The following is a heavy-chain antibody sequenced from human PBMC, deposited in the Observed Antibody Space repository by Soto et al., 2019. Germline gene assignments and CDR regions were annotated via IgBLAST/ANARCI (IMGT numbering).Heavy chain of an antibody. D-gene: IGHD1-26*01. V-gene: IGHV3-7*04. CDR2: IKQDGSGK. J-gene: IGHJ6*03. Sequence: EVQLVESGGGLVQPGGSLRLACAASGFSFSHYCMSWVRQAPGQGLEWVANIKQDGSGKYDVDSVQGRFTISRDNAKNSMILQMDSPRDEDTAVYYWARVPSTRDIGSYGGGGKYYYYDMDVWGKGTTVTVSS. CDR1: GFSFSHYC. CDR3: ARVPSTRDIGSYGGGGKYYYYDMDV.